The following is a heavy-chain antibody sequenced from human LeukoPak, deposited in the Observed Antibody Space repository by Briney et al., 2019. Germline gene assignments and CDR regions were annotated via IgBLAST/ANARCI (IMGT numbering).Heavy chain of an antibody. CDR2: IYYSGST. V-gene: IGHV4-59*08. J-gene: IGHJ4*02. D-gene: IGHD6-19*01. CDR1: GGSISSYY. CDR3: ARLSWEQWLAYYFDY. Sequence: SSETLSLTCTVSGGSISSYYWSWIRQPPGKGLEWIGYIYYSGSTNYNPSLKSRVTISVDTSKNQFSLKLSSVTAADTAVYYCARLSWEQWLAYYFDYWGQGTLVTVSS.